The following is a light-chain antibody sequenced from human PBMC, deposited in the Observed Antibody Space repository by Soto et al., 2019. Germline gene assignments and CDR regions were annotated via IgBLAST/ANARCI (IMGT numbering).Light chain of an antibody. CDR3: QQYAIAPRT. CDR1: HSVGSAY. CDR2: ATS. Sequence: DIVFTQSPGTLSLSPGERATLSCNTSHSVGSAYLAWYQQKLGQAPRLLIHATSSRATGIPDRFSGSGSGTEFTLTISRLEPEDFAVYYCQQYAIAPRTFGQGTKVDIK. V-gene: IGKV3-20*01. J-gene: IGKJ1*01.